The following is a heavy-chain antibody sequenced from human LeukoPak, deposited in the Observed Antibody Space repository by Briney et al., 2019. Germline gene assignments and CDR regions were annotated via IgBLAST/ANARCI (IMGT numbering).Heavy chain of an antibody. CDR2: VNLQGST. D-gene: IGHD6-13*01. Sequence: SETLSLTCTVSGGSISSYYWSWIRQPPGKGLEWIGEVNLQGSTNYNPSLKSRVAISVDKSENHISLKLTSVTAADTAVYYCARKDSSSWYWYFDLWGRGTLVTVSS. V-gene: IGHV4-34*01. CDR3: ARKDSSSWYWYFDL. CDR1: GGSISSYY. J-gene: IGHJ2*01.